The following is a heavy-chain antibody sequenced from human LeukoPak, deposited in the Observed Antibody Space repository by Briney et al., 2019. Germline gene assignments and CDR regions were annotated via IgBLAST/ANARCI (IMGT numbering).Heavy chain of an antibody. CDR2: IKRKSGSGTT. CDR3: TTDRGVADLPLFGY. V-gene: IGHV3-15*01. Sequence: GGSLRLSCAVSGFTFSSYGMVWVRQAPGKGLEWVGRIKRKSGSGTTDYAAPVKGRFTISRDDSKNTLYLQMNSLKTEDTAVYYCTTDRGVADLPLFGYWGQGTLVVVSS. CDR1: GFTFSSYG. D-gene: IGHD3-10*01. J-gene: IGHJ4*02.